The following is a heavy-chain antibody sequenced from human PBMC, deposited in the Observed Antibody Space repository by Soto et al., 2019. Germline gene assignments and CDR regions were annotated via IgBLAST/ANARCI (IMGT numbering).Heavy chain of an antibody. V-gene: IGHV5-51*01. CDR1: GYSFTSYW. CDR2: IYPGDSDT. D-gene: IGHD6-6*01. Sequence: PGESLKISCKGSGYSFTSYWIGWVRQMPGKGLEWMGIIYPGDSDTRYSPSFQGQVTIPADKSISTAYLQWSSLKASDTAMYYCASQQLATPYYYGMDVWGQGTTVTVSS. J-gene: IGHJ6*02. CDR3: ASQQLATPYYYGMDV.